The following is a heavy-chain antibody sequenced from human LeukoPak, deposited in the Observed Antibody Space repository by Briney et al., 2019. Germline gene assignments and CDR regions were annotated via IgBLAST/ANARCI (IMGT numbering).Heavy chain of an antibody. V-gene: IGHV4-59*08. CDR2: IYYSGST. CDR1: GGSISYYY. J-gene: IGHJ3*02. Sequence: SETLSLTCTVSGGSISYYYWSWIRQPPGKGLEWIGYIYYSGSTNYNPSLKSRVTISVDTSKNQFSLKLSSVTAADTAVYYCARQVATKGEWAFDIWGQGTMVTASS. D-gene: IGHD5-12*01. CDR3: ARQVATKGEWAFDI.